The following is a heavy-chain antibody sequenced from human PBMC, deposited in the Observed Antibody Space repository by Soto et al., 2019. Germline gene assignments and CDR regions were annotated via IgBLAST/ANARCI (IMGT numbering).Heavy chain of an antibody. Sequence: QVQLMQSGAEVKKPGSSVNVSCKTSGGSFSDYAISWVRQAPGQGLEWMGGIVPIFGRANYAQKFQGRVTITADESTSVAYMEMNSLTFADTAVYYCARDGNRSSSSADYWGQGTLVTVSS. CDR3: ARDGNRSSSSADY. D-gene: IGHD6-6*01. J-gene: IGHJ4*02. CDR2: IVPIFGRA. CDR1: GGSFSDYA. V-gene: IGHV1-69*01.